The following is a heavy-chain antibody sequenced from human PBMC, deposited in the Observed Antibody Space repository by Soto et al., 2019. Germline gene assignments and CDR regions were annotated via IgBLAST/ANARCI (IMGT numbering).Heavy chain of an antibody. D-gene: IGHD3-10*01. J-gene: IGHJ4*02. CDR3: ARGSMVRGPTPFDY. Sequence: SETLSLTCNVSGGSIRSYYWNWIRQPPGKTLEWIGDVYYSGSANYDPSLKSRVTISVDMSKNQFSLKLNSVTAADTAVYYCARGSMVRGPTPFDYWGQGTLVTVSS. CDR2: VYYSGSA. CDR1: GGSIRSYY. V-gene: IGHV4-59*01.